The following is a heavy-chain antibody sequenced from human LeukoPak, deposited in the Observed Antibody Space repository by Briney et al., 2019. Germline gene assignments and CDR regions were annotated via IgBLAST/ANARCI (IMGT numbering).Heavy chain of an antibody. CDR2: IYYSGST. D-gene: IGHD3-22*01. J-gene: IGHJ4*02. V-gene: IGHV4-39*01. CDR3: ARLRITGGWAYYYDSSGYYFFDY. CDR1: GGSISSGDYY. Sequence: PSETLSLTCTVSGGSISSGDYYWSWIRQPPGKGLEWIGSIYYSGSTYYNPSLKSRVTISVDTSKNQFSLKLSSVTAADTAVYYCARLRITGGWAYYYDSSGYYFFDYWGQGTLVTVSS.